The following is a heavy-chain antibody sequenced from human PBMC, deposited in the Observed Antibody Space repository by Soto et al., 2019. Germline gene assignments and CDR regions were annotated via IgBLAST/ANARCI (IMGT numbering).Heavy chain of an antibody. V-gene: IGHV1-46*03. CDR3: AVGPSSSGWYGPDATLGDY. CDR1: GYTFTSYY. D-gene: IGHD6-19*01. J-gene: IGHJ4*02. CDR2: INPSGGST. Sequence: QVQLVQSGAEVKKPGASVKVSCKASGYTFTSYYMHWVRQAPGQGLEWMGIINPSGGSTSYAQQDPGTVPMPRDTASSTVYMELSSRRSEDTAGYYCAVGPSSSGWYGPDATLGDYWGQGSLVTVSS.